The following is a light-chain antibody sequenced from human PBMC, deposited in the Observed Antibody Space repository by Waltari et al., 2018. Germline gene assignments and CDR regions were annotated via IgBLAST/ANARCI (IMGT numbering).Light chain of an antibody. CDR3: AAWDDSLSGRV. V-gene: IGLV1-47*01. J-gene: IGLJ3*02. CDR1: STLVGNNY. Sequence: QSVLTQPPSASGTPGQRVTISCSGSSTLVGNNYVYWYQQLPRTAPKLLIYKNNQRPSGVPARFSGSKSATSASLAISGLRSEDEADYYCAAWDDSLSGRVFGGGTKVTVL. CDR2: KNN.